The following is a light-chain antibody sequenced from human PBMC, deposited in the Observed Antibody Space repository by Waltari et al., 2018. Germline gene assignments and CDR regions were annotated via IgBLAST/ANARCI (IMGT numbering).Light chain of an antibody. CDR1: ISNLGSNY. J-gene: IGLJ1*01. CDR3: ASWDESHYV. V-gene: IGLV1-47*01. Sequence: QSVLTQPPSASGTPGQRVAISCSGSISNLGSNYLYWYPQLPGTAPKLLIYRNNRRPSGVPDRFSASKYGTSASLAISGLRSEDEAVYYCASWDESHYVFGSGTKVTVL. CDR2: RNN.